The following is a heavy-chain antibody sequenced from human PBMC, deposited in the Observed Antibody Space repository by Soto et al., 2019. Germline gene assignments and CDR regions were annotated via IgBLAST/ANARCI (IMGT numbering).Heavy chain of an antibody. V-gene: IGHV3-11*01. Sequence: GGSLRLSCAASGFTFRDYYISWIRQAPWKGLEWVSYIHSSGATIYYADSVKGRFTVSRDNAKNSLYLQMNSLRPEDTAVYYCARAVNWNEFGPCGQGTLVTLSS. J-gene: IGHJ5*02. D-gene: IGHD1-1*01. CDR3: ARAVNWNEFGP. CDR2: IHSSGATI. CDR1: GFTFRDYY.